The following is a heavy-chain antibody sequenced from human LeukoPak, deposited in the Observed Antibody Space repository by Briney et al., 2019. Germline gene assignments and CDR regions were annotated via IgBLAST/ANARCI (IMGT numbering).Heavy chain of an antibody. CDR3: ARGDYDFWSGYSYYYYYYMDV. CDR2: ISGSGGST. D-gene: IGHD3-3*01. Sequence: GGSLRLSCAASGFTFSSYAMSWVRQAPGKGLEWVSAISGSGGSTYYADSVKGRFTISRDNAKNSLYPQMNSLRVEDTAVYYCARGDYDFWSGYSYYYYYYMDVWGKGTTVTVSS. V-gene: IGHV3-23*01. J-gene: IGHJ6*03. CDR1: GFTFSSYA.